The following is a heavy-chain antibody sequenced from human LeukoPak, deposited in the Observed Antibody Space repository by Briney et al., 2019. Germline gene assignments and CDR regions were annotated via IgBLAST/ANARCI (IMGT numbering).Heavy chain of an antibody. J-gene: IGHJ4*02. D-gene: IGHD3-16*01. V-gene: IGHV3-48*03. CDR3: ARKRIADLGDETSFGGTPFDS. CDR1: GLTFKTYH. Sequence: GRSLRLSCVASGLTFKTYHMNWVRQAPGKGLEWLSGITSGASVIYYADSVKGRFTISRDDAKNSVFLQMSGLTVDDTAVYYCARKRIADLGDETSFGGTPFDSWGQGTLVIVSS. CDR2: ITSGASVI.